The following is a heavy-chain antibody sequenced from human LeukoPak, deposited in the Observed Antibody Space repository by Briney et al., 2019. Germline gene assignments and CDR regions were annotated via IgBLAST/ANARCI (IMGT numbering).Heavy chain of an antibody. CDR3: ARVDGYWFDP. D-gene: IGHD5-24*01. CDR1: GGSFSSYT. Sequence: SVKVSCKASGGSFSSYTISWVRQAPGQGLEWMGRIIPILGIANYTQKFQGRVTITADKSTSKAYMELSSLRSEDTAVYYCARVDGYWFDPWGQGTLVTVSS. V-gene: IGHV1-69*02. J-gene: IGHJ5*02. CDR2: IIPILGIA.